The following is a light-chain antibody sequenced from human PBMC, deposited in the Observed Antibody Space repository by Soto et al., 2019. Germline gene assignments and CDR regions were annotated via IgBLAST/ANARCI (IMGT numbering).Light chain of an antibody. Sequence: IQMTQSPSTLSASVGDRVTITCRASQSISSWLAWYQQKPGKAPKLLIYDASNLESGVPSRFSGSGSGTDFTLTISSLQPEDFVTYYCQQTYSTPITFGQGTRLEIK. J-gene: IGKJ5*01. CDR2: DAS. CDR1: QSISSW. V-gene: IGKV1-5*01. CDR3: QQTYSTPIT.